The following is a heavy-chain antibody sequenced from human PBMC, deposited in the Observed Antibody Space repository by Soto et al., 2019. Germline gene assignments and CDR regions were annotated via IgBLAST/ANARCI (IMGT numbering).Heavy chain of an antibody. J-gene: IGHJ3*02. CDR3: ARSENAGHRGFDI. D-gene: IGHD1-1*01. CDR2: IIPTFGTA. CDR1: GGTFSSSA. Sequence: QVQLVQSGAEMREPGSSVKVSCKASGGTFSSSAINWLRQAPGQGPEWMGGIIPTFGTANYIEKFRGRVTITADTSTSTAYMEVSSLTSEDTAMYFCARSENAGHRGFDIWGQGTMVTVTS. V-gene: IGHV1-69*06.